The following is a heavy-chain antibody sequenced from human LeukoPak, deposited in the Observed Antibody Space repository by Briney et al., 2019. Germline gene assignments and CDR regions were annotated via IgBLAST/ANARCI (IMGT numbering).Heavy chain of an antibody. CDR1: GDSVSSNRVT. V-gene: IGHV6-1*01. CDR2: TYYRSKWSN. Sequence: SQTLSLTCAISGDSVSSNRVTWNWLRQSPSRGLEGLRRTYYRSKWSNDYSESVKSRLIISPDTSKNQFSLQLKSVTPEDTAVYYCARVSGGVFEDCVRGTVVTVSS. CDR3: ARVSGGVFED. D-gene: IGHD2-8*01. J-gene: IGHJ4*02.